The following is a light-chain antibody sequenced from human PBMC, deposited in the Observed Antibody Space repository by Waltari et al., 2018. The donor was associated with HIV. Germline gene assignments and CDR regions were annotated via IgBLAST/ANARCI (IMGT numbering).Light chain of an antibody. CDR3: ATWDDSLNGYV. CDR2: SNN. V-gene: IGLV1-44*01. CDR1: SANIARRT. J-gene: IGLJ1*01. Sequence: QSVLTQPPSASGTPGQRVTISCSGSSANIARRTVSWYPQLAGTAPQLLIYSNNERPAGVPDRFWCSKSGTSAALAISGLQAEDEAEYYCATWDDSLNGYVLGAGTRVTVL.